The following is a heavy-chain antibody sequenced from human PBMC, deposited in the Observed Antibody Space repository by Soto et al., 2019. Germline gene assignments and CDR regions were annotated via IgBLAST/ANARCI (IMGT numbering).Heavy chain of an antibody. CDR2: IFDYGST. V-gene: IGHV3-53*01. CDR1: GFTVSGNY. J-gene: IGHJ4*02. Sequence: PGGSLRLSCRASGFTVSGNYISWVRQAPGKGLEWVSVIFDYGSTYYADSVRGRFTSSRDNSKNTVFLQMNSLRAEDTAVYYCARGPQSGNTAMVRSYFDNWGQGTLVTVSS. D-gene: IGHD5-18*01. CDR3: ARGPQSGNTAMVRSYFDN.